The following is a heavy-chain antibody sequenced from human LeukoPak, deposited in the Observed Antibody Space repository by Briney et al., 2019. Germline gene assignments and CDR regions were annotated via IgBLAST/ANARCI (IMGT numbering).Heavy chain of an antibody. CDR2: IIPIPGIA. CDR1: GGTFSSYA. D-gene: IGHD4-17*01. J-gene: IGHJ4*02. V-gene: IGHV1-69*04. CDR3: AREDTYGDYGDDGFDY. Sequence: ASVKVSCKASGGTFSSYAISWVRQAPGQGLEWMGRIIPIPGIANYAQKFQGRVTITADKSTSTAYMELSSLRSEDTAVYYCAREDTYGDYGDDGFDYWGQGTLVTVSS.